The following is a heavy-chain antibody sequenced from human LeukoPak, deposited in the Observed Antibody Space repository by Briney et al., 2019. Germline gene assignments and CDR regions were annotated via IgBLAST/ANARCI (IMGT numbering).Heavy chain of an antibody. D-gene: IGHD3-10*01. Sequence: GGSLRLSCVGSGFTIHDHAMHWVRQAPGKGLEWVSGIDWNSGRIGYTDSVKGRFTISRDNAKNSLYLQMNSLRAEDTALYYCAKDTFTMVRGAVDYWGQGTLVTVSS. CDR3: AKDTFTMVRGAVDY. CDR2: IDWNSGRI. J-gene: IGHJ4*02. CDR1: GFTIHDHA. V-gene: IGHV3-9*01.